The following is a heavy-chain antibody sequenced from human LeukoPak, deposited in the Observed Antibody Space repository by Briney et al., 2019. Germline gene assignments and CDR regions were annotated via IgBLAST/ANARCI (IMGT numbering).Heavy chain of an antibody. CDR2: MNPNSGNT. D-gene: IGHD2-8*01. Sequence: GASVKVSCKASGYTFTSYDINWVRQATGQGLEWMGWMNPNSGNTGYAQKFQGRVTITRNTSISTAYMELSSLRSEDTAVYYCARGSFLGTSSWFDPWGQGTLVTVSS. J-gene: IGHJ5*02. V-gene: IGHV1-8*03. CDR1: GYTFTSYD. CDR3: ARGSFLGTSSWFDP.